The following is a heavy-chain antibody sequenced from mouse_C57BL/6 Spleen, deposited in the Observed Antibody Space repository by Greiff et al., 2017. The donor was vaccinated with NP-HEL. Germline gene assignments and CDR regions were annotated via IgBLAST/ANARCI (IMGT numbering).Heavy chain of an antibody. Sequence: VQLQQSGPELVKPGASVKLSCKASGYSFTDYNMNWVKQSNGKSLEWIGVINPNYGTTSYNQKFKGKATLTVDQSSSTAYMQLNSLTSEDSAVYCGAGGGEYGGGVWFGFWGQGTLVPVSA. J-gene: IGHJ3*01. CDR1: GYSFTDYN. V-gene: IGHV1-39*01. CDR2: INPNYGTT. CDR3: AGGGEYGGGVWFGF. D-gene: IGHD2-13*01.